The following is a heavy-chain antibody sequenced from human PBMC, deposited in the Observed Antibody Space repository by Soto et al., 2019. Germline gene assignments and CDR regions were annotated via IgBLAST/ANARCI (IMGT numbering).Heavy chain of an antibody. CDR1: GLSITDSEMG. J-gene: IGHJ5*02. Sequence: QVTLKESGPVLVKPTETLTLRCTVSGLSITDSEMGVSWIRQPPGQPLEWLAHIDSSGEKSYRTFLKSRLATSKETSKTQIVLTTTNMDPADTATYYCAQRHLAVAVSTWFDPWGQGNPVTVSS. CDR3: AQRHLAVAVSTWFDP. CDR2: IDSSGEK. D-gene: IGHD1-1*01. V-gene: IGHV2-26*01.